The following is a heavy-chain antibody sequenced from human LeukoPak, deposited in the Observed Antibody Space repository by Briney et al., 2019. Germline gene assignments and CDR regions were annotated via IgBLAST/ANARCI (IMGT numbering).Heavy chain of an antibody. Sequence: PGGSLRLSCAASGFTFSSYSMNWVRQAPGKGLEWVSSISSSSSYIYYADSVKGRFTISRDNAKNSLYLQMNSLRAEDTAVYYCARASGSGWYLAEYFQHWGQGTLVTVSS. CDR1: GFTFSSYS. CDR2: ISSSSSYI. J-gene: IGHJ1*01. D-gene: IGHD6-19*01. V-gene: IGHV3-21*01. CDR3: ARASGSGWYLAEYFQH.